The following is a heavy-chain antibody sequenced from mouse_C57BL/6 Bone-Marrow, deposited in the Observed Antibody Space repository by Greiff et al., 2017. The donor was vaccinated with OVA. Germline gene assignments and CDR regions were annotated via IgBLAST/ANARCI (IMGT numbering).Heavy chain of an antibody. V-gene: IGHV1-19*01. CDR1: GYTFTDYY. Sequence: EVKLEESGPVLVKPGASVKMSCKASGYTFTDYYMNWVKQSHGKSLEWIGVINPYNGGTSYNQKFKGKATLTVDKSSSTAYMELNSLTSEDSAVYYCASSQDYGSIASFYYWGQGTTLTVSS. CDR3: ASSQDYGSIASFYY. CDR2: INPYNGGT. D-gene: IGHD1-1*01. J-gene: IGHJ2*01.